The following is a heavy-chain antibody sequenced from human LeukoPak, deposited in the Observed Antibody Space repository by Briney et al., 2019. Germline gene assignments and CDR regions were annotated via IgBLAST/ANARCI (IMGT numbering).Heavy chain of an antibody. J-gene: IGHJ4*02. CDR3: AKDAARPTSGAPGY. D-gene: IGHD6-6*01. Sequence: PGGSLRLSCAASGFTFSSYDMHWVRQATGKGLEWVSAIGTAGDTYYPGSVKGRFTISRENAKNSLYLQMNSLRAGDTAVYYCAKDAARPTSGAPGYWGQGTLVTVSS. V-gene: IGHV3-13*01. CDR2: IGTAGDT. CDR1: GFTFSSYD.